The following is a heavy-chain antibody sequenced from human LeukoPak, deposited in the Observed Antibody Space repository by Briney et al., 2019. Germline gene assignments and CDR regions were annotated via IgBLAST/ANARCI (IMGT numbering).Heavy chain of an antibody. V-gene: IGHV4-34*01. J-gene: IGHJ6*02. D-gene: IGHD3-3*01. Sequence: PSETLSLTCAVYGGSFSGYYWSWIRQPPGKGLEWIGEINHSGSTNYNPSLKSRVTISVDTSKNQFSLKLSSVTAADTAVYYCARSFIGFWSGYYGHGSHGMDVWGQGTTVTVSS. CDR2: INHSGST. CDR1: GGSFSGYY. CDR3: ARSFIGFWSGYYGHGSHGMDV.